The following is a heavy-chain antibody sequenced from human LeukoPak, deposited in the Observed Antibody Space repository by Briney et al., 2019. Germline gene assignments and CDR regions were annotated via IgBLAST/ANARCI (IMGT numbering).Heavy chain of an antibody. J-gene: IGHJ4*02. CDR3: AGDSSGYYFDY. V-gene: IGHV1-69*05. Sequence: ASVKVSCKASGGTFSSYAISWVRQAPGQGLEWMGRIIPIFGTANYAQKFQGRVTITTDESTSTAYMELSSLRSEDTAVYYCAGDSSGYYFDYWGQGTLVTVSS. CDR1: GGTFSSYA. CDR2: IIPIFGTA. D-gene: IGHD3-22*01.